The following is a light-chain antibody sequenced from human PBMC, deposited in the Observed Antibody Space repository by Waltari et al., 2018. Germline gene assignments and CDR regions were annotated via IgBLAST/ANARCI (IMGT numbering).Light chain of an antibody. V-gene: IGLV2-8*01. CDR3: SSFAGRWI. CDR2: EVS. J-gene: IGLJ2*01. Sequence: QSALTQPPSASGSPGQSVTISCTGSGSDFRDYDFVSWYQKHPGKAPKVILYEVSKRSSGVPDLFSVSKSGNTASLTVSGLQAEDEADYYCSSFAGRWIFGGGTKLTVL. CDR1: GSDFRDYDF.